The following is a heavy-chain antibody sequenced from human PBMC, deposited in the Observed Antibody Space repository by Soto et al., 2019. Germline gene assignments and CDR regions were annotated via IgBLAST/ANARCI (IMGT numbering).Heavy chain of an antibody. CDR1: GFTFSSYS. CDR2: ISSSSSYI. V-gene: IGHV3-21*01. CDR3: ARTRFGVVPPDGYYYGMDV. J-gene: IGHJ6*02. Sequence: EVQLVESGGGLVKPGGSLRLSCAASGFTFSSYSMNWVRQAPGKGLEWVSSISSSSSYIYYADSVKGRFTISRDNAKNSLYLQMNSLRAEDTAVYYCARTRFGVVPPDGYYYGMDVWGQGTTVTVSS. D-gene: IGHD3-3*01.